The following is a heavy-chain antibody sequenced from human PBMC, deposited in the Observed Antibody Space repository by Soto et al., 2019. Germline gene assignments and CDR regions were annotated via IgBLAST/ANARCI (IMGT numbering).Heavy chain of an antibody. Sequence: EVQLLESGGGLLQPGGSLGLSCAASGFTFSSSAMRWVRQAPGKGLEWISGISGSGGSTYYADSVKGRFTISRDNSKNTLYLQMNSLRAEDTAVYYCAKEPLINWGQGTLVTVSS. J-gene: IGHJ4*02. CDR3: AKEPLIN. V-gene: IGHV3-23*01. CDR2: ISGSGGST. CDR1: GFTFSSSA. D-gene: IGHD3-10*01.